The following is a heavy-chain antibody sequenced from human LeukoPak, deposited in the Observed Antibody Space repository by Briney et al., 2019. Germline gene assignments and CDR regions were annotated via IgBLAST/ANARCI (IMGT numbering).Heavy chain of an antibody. D-gene: IGHD4-17*01. CDR3: AKEITLTTAYFDY. CDR2: ISDSGDQT. V-gene: IGHV3-23*01. J-gene: IGHJ4*02. Sequence: GGSLRLSCVASGFTFSKYDMSWVRQAPGKGLEWVSGISDSGDQTYYADSVRARFTISRDNSKNTLYLQVSSLRAEDTALYYCAKEITLTTAYFDYWGQGTLVTVSS. CDR1: GFTFSKYD.